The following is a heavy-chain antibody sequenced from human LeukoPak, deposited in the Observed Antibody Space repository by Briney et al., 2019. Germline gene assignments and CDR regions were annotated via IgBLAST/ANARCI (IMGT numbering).Heavy chain of an antibody. J-gene: IGHJ4*02. D-gene: IGHD3-9*01. V-gene: IGHV4-61*01. Sequence: SETLSLTCAVSGGSFTSGSYYWSWIRQSPGKGLEWIGYIYTSGGTNYNPSLKGRVTISVDTSKTQFSLQLNSVTAADTAVYYCARRRYHDYWGQGTLVTVSS. CDR2: IYTSGGT. CDR3: ARRRYHDY. CDR1: GGSFTSGSYY.